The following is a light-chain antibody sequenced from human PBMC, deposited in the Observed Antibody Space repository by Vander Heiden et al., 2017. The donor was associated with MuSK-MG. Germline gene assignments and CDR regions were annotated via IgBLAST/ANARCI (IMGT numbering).Light chain of an antibody. Sequence: EIVLTQSPATLSLSPGERANLFCRASQNIYSNLAWYQQKPGQAPRLLIYDASNRATGTPARFSGSGSGTDFALTISRLEPEDFAVYFCQQSGDWITFGQGTRLETK. J-gene: IGKJ5*01. V-gene: IGKV3-11*01. CDR3: QQSGDWIT. CDR2: DAS. CDR1: QNIYSN.